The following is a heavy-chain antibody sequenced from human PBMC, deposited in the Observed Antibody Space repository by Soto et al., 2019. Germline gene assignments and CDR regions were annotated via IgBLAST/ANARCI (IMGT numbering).Heavy chain of an antibody. CDR2: IYCSGST. CDR1: GGSISSYY. J-gene: IGHJ6*02. D-gene: IGHD3-3*01. Sequence: SETLSLTCTVSGGSISSYYWSWIRQPPGKGLEWIGYIYCSGSTNYNPSLKSRVTISVDTSKNQFSLKLSSVTAADTAVYYCARVPSDYWSGPMDVWGQGTTVTVSS. CDR3: ARVPSDYWSGPMDV. V-gene: IGHV4-59*01.